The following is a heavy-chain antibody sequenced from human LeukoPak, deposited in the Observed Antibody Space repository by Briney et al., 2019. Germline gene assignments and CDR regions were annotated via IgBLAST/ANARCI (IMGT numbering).Heavy chain of an antibody. V-gene: IGHV3-11*04. D-gene: IGHD6-13*01. Sequence: GGSLRLSCAASGFTFSDYYMSWIRQAPGKGLEWVSYISSSGSTIYYADSVKGRFTISRDNAKNSLYLQMNSLRAEYTAVYYCARVPPPDSSSWWEQPYYYYYYMDVWGKGTTVTVSS. J-gene: IGHJ6*03. CDR3: ARVPPPDSSSWWEQPYYYYYYMDV. CDR2: ISSSGSTI. CDR1: GFTFSDYY.